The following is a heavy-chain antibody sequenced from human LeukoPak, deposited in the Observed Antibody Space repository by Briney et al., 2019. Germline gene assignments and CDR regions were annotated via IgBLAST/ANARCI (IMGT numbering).Heavy chain of an antibody. CDR1: GGSISSYY. Sequence: SETLSLTCTVSGGSISSYYWSWIRQPPGKGLEWIGYIYYSGTTNYNPSLKSRVTISVDTSKNQFSLKLNSVTAADTAVYYCARDESHWYFDLWGRGTLVTVSS. V-gene: IGHV4-59*12. CDR2: IYYSGTT. J-gene: IGHJ2*01. CDR3: ARDESHWYFDL.